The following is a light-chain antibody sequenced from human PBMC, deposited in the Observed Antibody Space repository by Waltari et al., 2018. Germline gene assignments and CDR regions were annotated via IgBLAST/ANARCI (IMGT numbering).Light chain of an antibody. CDR1: SSHIGFYNY. J-gene: IGLJ1*01. V-gene: IGLV2-14*03. CDR3: TSFSSDSTPLV. CDR2: DVS. Sequence: QSALTQPASVSGSLGQSITMSCTGTSSHIGFYNYVSWYQHHPGKAPTRLIYDVSNRPSGVSNRFSGSKSGNTASLTISGLQSEDEADYYCTSFSSDSTPLVFGTGTRVTV.